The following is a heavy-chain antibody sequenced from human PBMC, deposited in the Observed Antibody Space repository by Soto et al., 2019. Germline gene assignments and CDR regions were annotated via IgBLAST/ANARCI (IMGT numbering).Heavy chain of an antibody. CDR1: GGSISSGGYY. J-gene: IGHJ3*02. CDR2: IYYSGST. D-gene: IGHD2-15*01. V-gene: IGHV4-31*03. Sequence: LTCTVSGGSISSGGYYWSWIRQHPGKGLEWIGYIYYSGSTYYNPSLKSRVTISVDTSKNQFSLKLSSVTAADTAVYYCARPYCSGGSCYWGAFDIWGQGTMVTVSS. CDR3: ARPYCSGGSCYWGAFDI.